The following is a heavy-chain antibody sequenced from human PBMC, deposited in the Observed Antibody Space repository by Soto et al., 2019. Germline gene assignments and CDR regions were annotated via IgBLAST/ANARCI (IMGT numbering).Heavy chain of an antibody. CDR3: AREKDYYDSSGYYSYFDY. D-gene: IGHD3-22*01. CDR1: GGSVRSGDYY. V-gene: IGHV4-61*08. CDR2: INHSGST. J-gene: IGHJ4*02. Sequence: SETLSLTCTVSGGSVRSGDYYWSWIRQPPGTGLEWIGEINHSGSTNYNPSLKSRVTISVDTSKNQFSLKLSSVTAADTAVYYCAREKDYYDSSGYYSYFDYWGQGTLVTVSS.